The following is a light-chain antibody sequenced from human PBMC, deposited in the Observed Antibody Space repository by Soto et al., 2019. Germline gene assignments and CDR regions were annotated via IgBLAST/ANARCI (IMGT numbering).Light chain of an antibody. CDR2: TAS. CDR1: QSISNY. Sequence: DIQMTQSPSSLAASVRDRITIICRASQSISNYLNWYQQKPGKAPKLLIYTASSLQSGVTSRFSGSGSGTDFTLTSSSLQPEDFATYFCQQSYSTPITFGQGTRLEIK. CDR3: QQSYSTPIT. J-gene: IGKJ5*01. V-gene: IGKV1-39*01.